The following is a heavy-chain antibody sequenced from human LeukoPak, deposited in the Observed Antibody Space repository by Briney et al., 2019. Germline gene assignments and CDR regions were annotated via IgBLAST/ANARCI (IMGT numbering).Heavy chain of an antibody. Sequence: GSLRLSCAASGFTFSSYWMSWVRQPPGKGLEWIGEINHSGSTNYNPSLKSRVTISVDTSKNQFSLKLSSVTAADTAVYYCARHVPPRGTVTTPLRWFDPWGQGTLVSVSS. D-gene: IGHD4-17*01. V-gene: IGHV4-34*01. CDR3: ARHVPPRGTVTTPLRWFDP. J-gene: IGHJ5*02. CDR1: GFTFSSYW. CDR2: INHSGST.